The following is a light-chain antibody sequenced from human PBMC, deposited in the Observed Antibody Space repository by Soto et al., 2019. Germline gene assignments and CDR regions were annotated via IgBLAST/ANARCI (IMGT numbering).Light chain of an antibody. V-gene: IGLV2-14*01. CDR1: SSDVGAYNY. CDR2: DVS. J-gene: IGLJ2*01. Sequence: QSALTQPASVSGYPGQSITLSCTGTSSDVGAYNYVSWYQQHPGKAPKLMIYDVSNRPSGVSNRFSGSKSGNTASLTISGLQAEDEADYYCSSYTSSSTLVFGGGTKLTVL. CDR3: SSYTSSSTLV.